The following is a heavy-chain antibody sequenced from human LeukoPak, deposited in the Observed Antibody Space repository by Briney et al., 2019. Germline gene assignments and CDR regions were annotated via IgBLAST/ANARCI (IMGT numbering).Heavy chain of an antibody. CDR1: GFTVSSNY. CDR3: ARVRWASYYFEY. V-gene: IGHV3-48*02. CDR2: ISSGSSYI. D-gene: IGHD4-23*01. Sequence: GGSLRLSCAASGFTVSSNYMSWVSQAPGKGLGWVSYISSGSSYISYEDSVKGRLSISRDNAKNSLYLQMNCLRDEDTAVYYCARVRWASYYFEYWGQGTLVTVSS. J-gene: IGHJ4*02.